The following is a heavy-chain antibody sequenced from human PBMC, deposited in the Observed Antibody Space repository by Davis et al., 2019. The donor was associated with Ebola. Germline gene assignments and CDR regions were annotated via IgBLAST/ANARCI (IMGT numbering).Heavy chain of an antibody. CDR2: IWYDGSNK. CDR3: ARGYDYIWGSSIDP. V-gene: IGHV3-33*01. J-gene: IGHJ5*02. D-gene: IGHD3-16*01. Sequence: GESLKISCAASGFTFSSYGMHWVRQAPGKGLEWVAVIWYDGSNKYYADSVKGRFTISRDNSKNTLYLQMNSRRAEDTAVYYCARGYDYIWGSSIDPWGQGTLVTVSS. CDR1: GFTFSSYG.